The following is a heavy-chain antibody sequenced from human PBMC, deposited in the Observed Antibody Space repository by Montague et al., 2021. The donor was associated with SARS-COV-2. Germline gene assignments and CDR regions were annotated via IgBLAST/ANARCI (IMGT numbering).Heavy chain of an antibody. CDR3: ARIRAGSTYDAFDI. V-gene: IGHV2-70*01. CDR2: IDWDDDK. Sequence: PALVNPTQTLTLTCTFSGFSLSTSGMCVSWIRQPPGKALEWLALIDWDDDKYYSTSLKTRLTISKDTSKNQVVLTMTNMDPVDTATYYCARIRAGSTYDAFDIWGQGTMVTVSS. CDR1: GFSLSTSGMC. D-gene: IGHD3-10*01. J-gene: IGHJ3*02.